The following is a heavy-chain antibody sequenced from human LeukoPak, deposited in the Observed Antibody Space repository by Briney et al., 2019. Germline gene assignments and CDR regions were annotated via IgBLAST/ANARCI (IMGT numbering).Heavy chain of an antibody. CDR3: AREGSVATILGDY. CDR2: IWYDGSNK. J-gene: IGHJ4*02. Sequence: PGGSLRLSCAASGFTFSSYGMHWVRQAPGKGLEWVAVIWYDGSNKYYADSVKGRFTNSRDNSKNTLYLQMNSLRAEDTAVYYCAREGSVATILGDYWGQGTLVTVSS. CDR1: GFTFSSYG. V-gene: IGHV3-33*01. D-gene: IGHD5-12*01.